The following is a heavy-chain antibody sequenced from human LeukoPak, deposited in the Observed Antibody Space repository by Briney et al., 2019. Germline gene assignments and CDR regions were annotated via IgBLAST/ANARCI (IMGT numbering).Heavy chain of an antibody. V-gene: IGHV4-61*01. D-gene: IGHD1-14*01. CDR3: AGMRITTPTVRTLDY. Sequence: KPSETLSLTCTVSGGSISSSSSDYYWTWIRQPPGKGLEWIGFIYYTGSTNYNPSLKSRVTISVDTSKNQFSLKLSSVTAADTAVYYCAGMRITTPTVRTLDYWGQGTLVTVSS. CDR2: IYYTGST. J-gene: IGHJ4*02. CDR1: GGSISSSSSDYY.